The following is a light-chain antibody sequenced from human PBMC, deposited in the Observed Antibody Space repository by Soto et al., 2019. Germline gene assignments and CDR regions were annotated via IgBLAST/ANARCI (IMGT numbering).Light chain of an antibody. V-gene: IGLV1-51*01. Sequence: QSVLTEPPSVSAAPGQKVTISCSGSSSNIGGNSVSWYQQLPGTAPKLLIYDSNKRPSGIPDRFSGSKSGTSATLGITGLQTXDEADYYCGTWDTSLNDAYVFGAGTKVHRP. J-gene: IGLJ1*01. CDR3: GTWDTSLNDAYV. CDR1: SSNIGGNS. CDR2: DSN.